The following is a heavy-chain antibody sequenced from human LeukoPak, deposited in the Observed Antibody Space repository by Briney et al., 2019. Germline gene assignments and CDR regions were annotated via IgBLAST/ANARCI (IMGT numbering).Heavy chain of an antibody. Sequence: VASVKVSCKASGYSFTGYYLHWVRQAPGQGLEWMGWINPNSGDTNYAQKFQGSVTMTRDTSISTAYMNLRRLTSDDTAVYYCARGPLEYCSGGSCYSGRNWFDLWGQGTLVTVSS. CDR1: GYSFTGYY. D-gene: IGHD2-15*01. J-gene: IGHJ5*02. V-gene: IGHV1-2*02. CDR3: ARGPLEYCSGGSCYSGRNWFDL. CDR2: INPNSGDT.